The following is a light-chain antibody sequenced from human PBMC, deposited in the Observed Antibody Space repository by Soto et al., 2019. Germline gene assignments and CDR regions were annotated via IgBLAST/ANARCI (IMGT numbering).Light chain of an antibody. J-gene: IGKJ1*01. CDR1: QSVGYH. CDR3: QHYNSYSEA. Sequence: EIVLTQSPATLSLSPGERATLSCRASQSVGYHLAWYQQKPGQAPRLLIYDASNRATGIPARFSGSGSGTDFTLTISSLQPDDFATYYCQHYNSYSEAFGQGTKVDIK. CDR2: DAS. V-gene: IGKV3-11*01.